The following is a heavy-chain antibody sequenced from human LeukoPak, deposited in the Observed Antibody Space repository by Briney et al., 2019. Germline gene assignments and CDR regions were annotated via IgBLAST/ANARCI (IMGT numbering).Heavy chain of an antibody. CDR2: IYPGDSET. CDR1: GYCFTSYW. V-gene: IGHV5-51*01. J-gene: IGHJ4*02. CDR3: ARQGSYFDY. Sequence: GESLKISCKGSGYCFTSYWIAWVRQMAGGGLEWMGIIYPGDSETRYSPSFQGQVTISANKSTSTANLQWSSLKASDTAMYYTARQGSYFDYWAQGTLVTVSS.